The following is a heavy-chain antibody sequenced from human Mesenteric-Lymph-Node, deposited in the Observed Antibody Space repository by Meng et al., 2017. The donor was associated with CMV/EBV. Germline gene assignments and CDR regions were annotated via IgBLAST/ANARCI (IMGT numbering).Heavy chain of an antibody. D-gene: IGHD3-9*01. CDR2: IYWDDDK. Sequence: FSPRASGVGVGWIRQPPGKALEWLALIYWDDDKRYSPSLKSRLTITKDTSKNQVVLTVTNMDPVDTATYYCAHLYYDILTGQYYFDYWGQGTLVTVSS. J-gene: IGHJ4*02. CDR1: FSPRASGVG. CDR3: AHLYYDILTGQYYFDY. V-gene: IGHV2-5*02.